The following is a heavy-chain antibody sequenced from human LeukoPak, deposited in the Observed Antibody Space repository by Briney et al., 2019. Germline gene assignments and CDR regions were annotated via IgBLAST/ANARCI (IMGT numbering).Heavy chain of an antibody. J-gene: IGHJ1*01. CDR1: GGTFSSYA. CDR2: IIPIFGTA. D-gene: IGHD6-19*01. CDR3: ARGVSRKQWLVQH. Sequence: SVKVSCKASGGTFSSYAISWVRQAPGQGLEWMGGIIPIFGTANYAQKFQGRVTITADESTSTAYMELSSLRSEDTAVYYCARGVSRKQWLVQHWGRGTLVTVSS. V-gene: IGHV1-69*01.